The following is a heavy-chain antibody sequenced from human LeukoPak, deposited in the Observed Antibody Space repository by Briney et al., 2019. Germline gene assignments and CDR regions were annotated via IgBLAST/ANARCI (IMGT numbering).Heavy chain of an antibody. Sequence: GGSRRLSCAASGFMFSSNWMSWVRLAPGKGLEWVANIKEDGTETYYVDSVKGRFTISRDNAKNSLYLQMNSLRVEDTAVYYCAKEGRSLQTYWGQGTLVTVSS. CDR2: IKEDGTET. V-gene: IGHV3-7*03. D-gene: IGHD5-24*01. CDR3: AKEGRSLQTY. CDR1: GFMFSSNW. J-gene: IGHJ4*02.